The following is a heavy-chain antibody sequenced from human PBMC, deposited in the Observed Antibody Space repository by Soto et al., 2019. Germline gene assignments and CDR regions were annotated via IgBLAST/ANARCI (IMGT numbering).Heavy chain of an antibody. Sequence: SETLSLTCTVSGGSTSSDNYWSWIRQPPGKGLEWIGHIYYSGNTDYNPSLKSRLAISIDTSKNQFSLKLSSVTAADTAVYFCAREGGESSDGLYYFDSWGQGSLVTVSA. CDR1: GGSTSSDNY. J-gene: IGHJ4*02. V-gene: IGHV4-30-4*01. CDR3: AREGGESSDGLYYFDS. CDR2: IYYSGNT. D-gene: IGHD3-16*01.